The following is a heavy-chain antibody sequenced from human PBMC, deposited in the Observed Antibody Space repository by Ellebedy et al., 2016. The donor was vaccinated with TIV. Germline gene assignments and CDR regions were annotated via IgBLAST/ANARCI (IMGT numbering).Heavy chain of an antibody. D-gene: IGHD3-9*01. CDR1: GASFSGSY. V-gene: IGHV4-34*01. CDR3: ATDVSDDWSLSL. Sequence: MPSETLSLTCGVSGASFSGSYWSYIRQTPGKGLEWTGDISLSGSPNYNPSLRGRVTMSLDTSKNHFPLNLTSVTAADTAVYYCATDVSDDWSLSLWGQGTQVTVSS. J-gene: IGHJ4*02. CDR2: ISLSGSP.